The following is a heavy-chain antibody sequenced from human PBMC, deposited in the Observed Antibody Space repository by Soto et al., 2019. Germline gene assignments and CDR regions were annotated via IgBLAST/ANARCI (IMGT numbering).Heavy chain of an antibody. V-gene: IGHV3-48*01. CDR2: ISTTGSTI. CDR1: GFTFSTYS. D-gene: IGHD2-15*01. CDR3: ARYKGYCSGGSCYYYYYMDV. J-gene: IGHJ6*03. Sequence: GGSLRLSCAASGFTFSTYSMNWVRQAPGKGLEWVSYISTTGSTIYYADSVKGRFTISRDNAKNSLYLQMTSLRAEDTAVHYCARYKGYCSGGSCYYYYYMDVWGNGTTVTVSS.